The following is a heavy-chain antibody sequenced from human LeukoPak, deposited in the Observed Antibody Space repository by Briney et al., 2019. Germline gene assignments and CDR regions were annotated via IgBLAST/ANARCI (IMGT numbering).Heavy chain of an antibody. J-gene: IGHJ4*02. D-gene: IGHD2-21*02. CDR1: GHTFSSYA. CDR3: TRLLPSSHHFFDS. CDR2: MSGSGAST. Sequence: GGPLRLSCEPSGHTFSSYAMNWVRQAPGKGLEWVSGMSGSGASTYSADSVSGRFTISRDNSENTLYLQMDSLRAEDTAVYYCTRLLPSSHHFFDSWGQGTLVTVSS. V-gene: IGHV3-23*01.